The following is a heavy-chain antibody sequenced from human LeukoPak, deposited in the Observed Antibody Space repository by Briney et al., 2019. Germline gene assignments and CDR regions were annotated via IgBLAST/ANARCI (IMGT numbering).Heavy chain of an antibody. V-gene: IGHV3-30*18. J-gene: IGHJ4*02. CDR2: ISHDGINA. D-gene: IGHD6-19*01. CDR1: GFTFSNYA. Sequence: GGSLRLSCAASGFTFSNYAMHWVRQDSGRGLDWVAVISHDGINAYYADSVKGRFTISRDNSKNTLYLQVNSLRVEDTAVYYCVKDQREAYRSGWSRDFDYWGQGTLVTVSS. CDR3: VKDQREAYRSGWSRDFDY.